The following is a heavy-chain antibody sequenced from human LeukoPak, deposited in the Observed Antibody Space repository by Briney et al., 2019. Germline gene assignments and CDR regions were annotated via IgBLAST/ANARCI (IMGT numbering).Heavy chain of an antibody. J-gene: IGHJ3*02. CDR1: GFTFSSYA. CDR2: ISYDGSNK. Sequence: GGSLRLSCAASGFTFSSYAMHWVRQAPGKGLEWVAVISYDGSNKYYADSVKGRFTISRDNSKNTLYLQMNSLRAEDTAVYYCATVCVVGAPGAFDIWGQGTMVTVSS. D-gene: IGHD2-15*01. CDR3: ATVCVVGAPGAFDI. V-gene: IGHV3-30-3*01.